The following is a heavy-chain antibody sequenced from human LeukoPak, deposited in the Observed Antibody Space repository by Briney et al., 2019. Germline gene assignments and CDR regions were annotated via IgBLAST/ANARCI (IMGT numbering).Heavy chain of an antibody. D-gene: IGHD3-3*01. CDR1: GDTFSIYA. CDR2: IIAIFGTA. CDR3: ARPWAVAFDDFWNSYPVVMDV. Sequence: GSSVTVSCTTSGDTFSIYAISWVRQAPGQGLEWMGGIIAIFGTANYAQKLQGRVTITADTSTSTAYMELSSLRSEDTAVYYCARPWAVAFDDFWNSYPVVMDVWGQGTTVTVSS. V-gene: IGHV1-69*06. J-gene: IGHJ6*02.